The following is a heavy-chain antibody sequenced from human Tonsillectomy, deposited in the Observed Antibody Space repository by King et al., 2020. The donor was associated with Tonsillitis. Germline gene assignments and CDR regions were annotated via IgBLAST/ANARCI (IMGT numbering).Heavy chain of an antibody. CDR3: AKYYYDSSGHPNPFDY. V-gene: IGHV3-48*03. Sequence: VQLVESGGGLVQPGGSLRLSCAASGFTFRSYEMNWVRQAPGKGLEWVSYISRSGGTRYHADSVKGRFTISRDNAKNSLYLQMNSLRAEDTAVYYCAKYYYDSSGHPNPFDYWGQGTLVTVSS. J-gene: IGHJ4*02. D-gene: IGHD3-22*01. CDR1: GFTFRSYE. CDR2: ISRSGGTR.